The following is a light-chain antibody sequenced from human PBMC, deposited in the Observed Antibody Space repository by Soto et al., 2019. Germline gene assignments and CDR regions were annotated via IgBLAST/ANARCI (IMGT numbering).Light chain of an antibody. CDR2: STN. V-gene: IGLV8-61*01. Sequence: QTVVTQEPSFSVCPGGTVTGTCGLTSGSVSTTYYPSWYQQTPGQAPRTLIYSTNIRSSGVPDRFSGSILGNKAALTITGAQADDESDYHCMLYMGGGLVVFGGGTQLTVL. J-gene: IGLJ2*01. CDR1: SGSVSTTYY. CDR3: MLYMGGGLVV.